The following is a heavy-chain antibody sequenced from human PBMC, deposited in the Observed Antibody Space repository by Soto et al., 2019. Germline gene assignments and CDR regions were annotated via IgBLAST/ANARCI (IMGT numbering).Heavy chain of an antibody. V-gene: IGHV3-30*18. CDR3: AKDKVDYGDYHIDYGMDV. D-gene: IGHD4-17*01. CDR1: VFNFSSYG. J-gene: IGHJ6*02. CDR2: ISYDGSNK. Sequence: GGSLRLPCVACVFNFSSYGMHWVRQAQGRGLEWVAVISYDGSNKYYADSVKGRFTISRDNSKNTLYLQMNRLRAEDTAVYYCAKDKVDYGDYHIDYGMDVWGQGTTFTVSS.